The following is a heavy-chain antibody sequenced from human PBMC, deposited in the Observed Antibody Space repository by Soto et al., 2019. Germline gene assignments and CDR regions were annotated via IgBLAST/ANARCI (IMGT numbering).Heavy chain of an antibody. CDR1: GFTFSRYA. CDR3: SKVYGDYYHAFPM. CDR2: IISTGGTT. V-gene: IGHV3-23*01. Sequence: EEQLLESGGGLVQPGGSLRLSCAASGFTFSRYAMTWVRQAAGQGLEWVSTIISTGGTTYYADSVKGRFTISRDNSKNTRYLQMNRLRAEDTAVYYCSKVYGDYYHAFPMWGQGTMVTVST. D-gene: IGHD4-17*01. J-gene: IGHJ3*02.